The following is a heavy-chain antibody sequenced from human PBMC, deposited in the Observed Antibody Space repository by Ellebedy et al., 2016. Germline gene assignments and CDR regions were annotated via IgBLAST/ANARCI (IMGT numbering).Heavy chain of an antibody. J-gene: IGHJ3*02. D-gene: IGHD3-22*01. CDR3: ARDFQDYYDSSGYYSDAFDI. V-gene: IGHV4-39*02. CDR2: IYYSGST. Sequence: SETLSLTCTVSGGSISSSSYYWSWIRQPPGKGLEWIGSIYYSGSTYYNPSLKSRVTISVDTSKNQFSLKLSSVTAADTAVYYCARDFQDYYDSSGYYSDAFDIWGQGTMVTVSS. CDR1: GGSISSSSYY.